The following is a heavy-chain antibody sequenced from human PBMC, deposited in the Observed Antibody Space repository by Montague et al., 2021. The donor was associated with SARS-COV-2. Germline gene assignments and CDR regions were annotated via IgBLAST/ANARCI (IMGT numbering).Heavy chain of an antibody. V-gene: IGHV3-23*01. J-gene: IGHJ6*02. CDR2: ISGGGDTT. CDR1: GFAFDIYG. D-gene: IGHD3-10*01. Sequence: SLRLSCAASGFAFDIYGMMWVRQAPGKGLEWVSGISGGGDTTYSADSVKGRFTISRDNSKNVLYLQMNSLRAEDTALYYCAKDSYYYGLGYGMDVWGQGTTVTVSS. CDR3: AKDSYYYGLGYGMDV.